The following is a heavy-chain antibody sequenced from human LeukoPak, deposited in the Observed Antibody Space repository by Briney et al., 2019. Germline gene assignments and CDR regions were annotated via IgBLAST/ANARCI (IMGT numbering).Heavy chain of an antibody. J-gene: IGHJ4*02. Sequence: PGGSLTLSCAASGFTFSSYAMSWVRQAPGKGLEWVSAISGSGGSTYYADSVKGRFTISRDNSKNTLYLQMNSLRAEDTAVYYCAKDREYYYDSSGYFHFDYWGQGTLVTVSS. CDR2: ISGSGGST. CDR3: AKDREYYYDSSGYFHFDY. CDR1: GFTFSSYA. V-gene: IGHV3-23*01. D-gene: IGHD3-22*01.